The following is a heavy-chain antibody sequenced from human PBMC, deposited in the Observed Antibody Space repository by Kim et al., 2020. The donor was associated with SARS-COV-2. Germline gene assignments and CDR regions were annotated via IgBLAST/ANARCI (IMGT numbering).Heavy chain of an antibody. D-gene: IGHD4-17*01. CDR3: ARTYYGDLPSWDYYYMDV. V-gene: IGHV7-4-1*02. CDR1: GYTFTSYA. CDR2: INTNTGNP. J-gene: IGHJ6*03. Sequence: ASVKVSCKASGYTFTSYAMNWVRQAPGQGLEWMGWINTNTGNPTYAQGFTGRFVFSLDTSVSTAYLQISSLKAEDTAVYYCARTYYGDLPSWDYYYMDVWGKGTTVTVSS.